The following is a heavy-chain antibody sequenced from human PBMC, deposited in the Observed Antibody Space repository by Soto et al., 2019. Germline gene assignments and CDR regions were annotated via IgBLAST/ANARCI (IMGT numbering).Heavy chain of an antibody. CDR1: GYSFSNYD. V-gene: IGHV1-8*01. D-gene: IGHD3-10*01. CDR2: VNTNNGDT. Sequence: QVQLVQSGAELKKPGASVKVSCKASGYSFSNYDMNWVRQATGQGPEWIGWVNTNNGDTGYAQKFQGRVTLTTDISTTTAYMELTGLRSEDTAIYYCAKVSRKGSAIDFDYWGQGTLITVSS. J-gene: IGHJ4*02. CDR3: AKVSRKGSAIDFDY.